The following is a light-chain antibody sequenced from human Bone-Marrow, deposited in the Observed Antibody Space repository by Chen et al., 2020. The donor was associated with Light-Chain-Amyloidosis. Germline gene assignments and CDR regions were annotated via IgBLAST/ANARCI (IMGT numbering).Light chain of an antibody. V-gene: IGLV3-21*04. J-gene: IGLJ2*01. CDR1: NIGSKS. Sequence: SYVLTQPPSVSVAPGKTARITCGGNNIGSKSVHWYQQKPGQAPVLVIYYDSDRPSGIPERCSGTNSGNTATLTNSRVEAGDEADSYCQVWDSSSDHVVFGGGTKLTVL. CDR3: QVWDSSSDHVV. CDR2: YDS.